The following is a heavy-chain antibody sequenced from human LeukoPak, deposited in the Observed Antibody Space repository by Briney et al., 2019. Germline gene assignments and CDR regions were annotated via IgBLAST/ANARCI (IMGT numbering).Heavy chain of an antibody. J-gene: IGHJ6*03. V-gene: IGHV4-39*01. CDR2: IYYSGST. CDR1: GGSISSSRYY. CDR3: ARLVVVVPAAAAEDYYYMDV. Sequence: SETLSLTCTVSGGSISSSRYYWGWIRQPPGKGLEWIGSIYYSGSTYYNPSLKSRVTISVDPSKNQFSLKLSSVTAADTAVYYCARLVVVVPAAAAEDYYYMDVWGKGTTVTVSS. D-gene: IGHD2-2*01.